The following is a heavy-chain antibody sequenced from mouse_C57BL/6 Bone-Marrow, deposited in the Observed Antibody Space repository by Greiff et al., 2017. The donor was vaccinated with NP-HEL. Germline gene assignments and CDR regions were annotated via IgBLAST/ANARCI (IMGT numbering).Heavy chain of an antibody. CDR1: GFTFSDYY. D-gene: IGHD1-1*01. V-gene: IGHV5-16*01. CDR2: INYDGSST. J-gene: IGHJ4*01. Sequence: EVMLVESEGGLVQPGSSMKLSCTASGFTFSDYYMAWVRQVPEKGLEWVANINYDGSSTYYLDSLKSRFIISRDNAKNILYLQMSSLKSEDTATYYCARDRGYGSSYEMDYWGQGTSVTVSS. CDR3: ARDRGYGSSYEMDY.